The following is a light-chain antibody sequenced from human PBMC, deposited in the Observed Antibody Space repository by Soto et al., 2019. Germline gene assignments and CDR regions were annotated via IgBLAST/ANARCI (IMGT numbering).Light chain of an antibody. J-gene: IGKJ1*01. CDR3: QQYGNSLWT. V-gene: IGKV3-20*01. CDR1: QSVSSSY. Sequence: EIVLTQSPGTLSLSPGERATLSCRASQSVSSSYLAWYQQKPGQAPRLLIYGASSRATDIPDRFSGSGSGTDFTLGISRLEPDDFAVYYCQQYGNSLWTFGQGTIVEIK. CDR2: GAS.